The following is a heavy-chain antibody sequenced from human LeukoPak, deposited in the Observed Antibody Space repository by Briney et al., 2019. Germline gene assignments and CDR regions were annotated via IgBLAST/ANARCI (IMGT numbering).Heavy chain of an antibody. V-gene: IGHV4-61*02. Sequence: SETLSLTCTVSGGSISSGSYYWSWIRQPAGKGLEWIGRIYTSGSTNYNPSLKSRVTISVDTSKNQFSLKLSSVTAADTAVYYCARSSLRYFDWSSSNYYMDVWGKGTTVTISS. CDR2: IYTSGST. D-gene: IGHD3-9*01. J-gene: IGHJ6*03. CDR1: GGSISSGSYY. CDR3: ARSSLRYFDWSSSNYYMDV.